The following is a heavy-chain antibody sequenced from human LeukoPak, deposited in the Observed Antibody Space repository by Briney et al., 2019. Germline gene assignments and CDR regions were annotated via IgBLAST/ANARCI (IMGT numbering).Heavy chain of an antibody. D-gene: IGHD6-19*01. Sequence: GGSLRLSCAASGFTFIDYDMNWIRQAPGKGLEWIAYISSSGNTIYYADSVKGRFTISRDNTKNSLYVQVNSLRADDTAVYYCARRASGHYSYGMDVWGQGTTVIVSS. CDR3: ARRASGHYSYGMDV. CDR1: GFTFIDYD. CDR2: ISSSGNTI. J-gene: IGHJ6*02. V-gene: IGHV3-11*01.